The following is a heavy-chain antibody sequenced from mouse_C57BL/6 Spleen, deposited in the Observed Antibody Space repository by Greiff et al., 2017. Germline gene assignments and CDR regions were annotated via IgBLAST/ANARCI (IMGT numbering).Heavy chain of an antibody. Sequence: EVKLQESGPGLVKPSQSLSLTCSVTGYSITSGYYWNWIRQFPGNKLEWMGYISYDGSNNYNPSLKNRISITRDTSKNQFFLKLNSVTTEDTATYYCARAYYDYDGPSFDYWGQGTTLTVSS. CDR2: ISYDGSN. CDR1: GYSITSGYY. V-gene: IGHV3-6*01. D-gene: IGHD2-4*01. J-gene: IGHJ2*01. CDR3: ARAYYDYDGPSFDY.